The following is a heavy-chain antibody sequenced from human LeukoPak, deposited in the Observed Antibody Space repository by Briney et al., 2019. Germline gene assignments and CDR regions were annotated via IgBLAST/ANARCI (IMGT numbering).Heavy chain of an antibody. V-gene: IGHV1-69*05. CDR1: GGTFSSYA. CDR2: IIPIFGTA. Sequence: ASVKVSCKASGGTFSSYAISWVRQAPGQGLEWMGRIIPIFGTANYAQKFQGRVTITTDESTSTAYMELSSLRSEDTAVYYCATTPYYYDSSGSGYYWGQGTLVTVSS. CDR3: ATTPYYYDSSGSGYY. D-gene: IGHD3-22*01. J-gene: IGHJ4*02.